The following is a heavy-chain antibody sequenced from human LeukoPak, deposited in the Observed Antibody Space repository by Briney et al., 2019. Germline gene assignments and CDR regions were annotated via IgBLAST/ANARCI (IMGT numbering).Heavy chain of an antibody. V-gene: IGHV3-7*01. CDR1: GFTFSSYW. D-gene: IGHD5-18*01. Sequence: PGGSLRLSCAASGFTFSSYWMSWVRQAPGKGLEWVANIKQDGSEKYYVDSVKGRFTISRDNAKNSLYLQMNSLRAEDTAVYYCARDRGGIQLRNWFDPWGQGTLVTVSS. CDR2: IKQDGSEK. J-gene: IGHJ5*02. CDR3: ARDRGGIQLRNWFDP.